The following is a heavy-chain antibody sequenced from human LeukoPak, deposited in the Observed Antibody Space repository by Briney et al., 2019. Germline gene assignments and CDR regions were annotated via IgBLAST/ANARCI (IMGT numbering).Heavy chain of an antibody. D-gene: IGHD3-22*01. CDR1: GFTFSSYS. V-gene: IGHV3-21*01. J-gene: IGHJ4*02. CDR2: ISSSSSYI. CDR3: ASATYYDSSGAFDY. Sequence: GGSLRLACAASGFTFSSYSMNWVRQAPGKGLEWVSSISSSSSYIYYADSVKGPFTISRDNAKNSLYLQMNSLRAEDTAVYYCASATYYDSSGAFDYWGQGTLVTVSS.